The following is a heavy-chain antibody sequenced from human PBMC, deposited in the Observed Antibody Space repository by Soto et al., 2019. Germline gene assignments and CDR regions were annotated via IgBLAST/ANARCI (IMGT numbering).Heavy chain of an antibody. CDR3: ARGPPRDCSSTSCYVGGTT. CDR1: GGTFSSYA. J-gene: IGHJ5*02. D-gene: IGHD2-2*01. CDR2: IIPIFGTA. V-gene: IGHV1-69*01. Sequence: QVQLVQSGAEVKKPGSSVKVSCKASGGTFSSYAISWVRQAPGQGLEWMGGIIPIFGTANYAQKFQGRVTITADESTSTAYKELSSLRSEDTAVYYCARGPPRDCSSTSCYVGGTTWGQGTLVTVSS.